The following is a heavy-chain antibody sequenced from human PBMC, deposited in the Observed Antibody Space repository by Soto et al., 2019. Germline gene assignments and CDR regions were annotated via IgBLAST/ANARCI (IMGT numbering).Heavy chain of an antibody. Sequence: SVKVSCKASGFTFTSSAVQWVRQARGQRLEWIGWIVVGSGNTNYAQKFQERVTITRDMSTSTAYMELSSVTAADTAVYYCARDSVRFGTAFDYWGQGTLVTVSS. CDR2: IVVGSGNT. V-gene: IGHV1-58*01. J-gene: IGHJ4*02. D-gene: IGHD3-3*01. CDR3: ARDSVRFGTAFDY. CDR1: GFTFTSSA.